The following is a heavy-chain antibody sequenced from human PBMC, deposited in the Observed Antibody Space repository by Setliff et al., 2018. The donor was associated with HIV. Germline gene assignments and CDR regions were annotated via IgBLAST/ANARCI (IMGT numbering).Heavy chain of an antibody. V-gene: IGHV3-30*02. D-gene: IGHD2-2*01. CDR1: GFTFSAYG. CDR2: IRYDGSNK. J-gene: IGHJ6*02. CDR3: AREDQLLSGHYYYNGMDV. Sequence: GGSLRLSCAASGFTFSAYGMHWVRQTPGKGLEWVAFIRYDGSNKYYADSVKGRFTISRDNAKNSLYLQMNSLRAEDTAVYYCAREDQLLSGHYYYNGMDVWGQGTTVTVSS.